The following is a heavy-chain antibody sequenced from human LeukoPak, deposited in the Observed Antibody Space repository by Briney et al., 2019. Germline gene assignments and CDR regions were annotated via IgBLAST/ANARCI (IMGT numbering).Heavy chain of an antibody. J-gene: IGHJ4*02. CDR2: ISGSGSNT. V-gene: IGHV3-23*01. CDR3: ANDFDH. CDR1: GFIFSSSA. Sequence: GGSLRLSCAASGFIFSSSAMSWVRQAPGKGLEWVSAISGSGSNTYYADSVKGRFTISRDISKNTLYPQMNSLRADDTAVYYCANDFDHWGQGTLVTVSS.